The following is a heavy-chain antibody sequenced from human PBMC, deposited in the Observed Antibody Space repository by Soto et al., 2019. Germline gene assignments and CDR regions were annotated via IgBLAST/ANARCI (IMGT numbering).Heavy chain of an antibody. Sequence: PGGSLRLSCEVSGFTFSSYEMSWVRQAPGKGLECIAYISSSGSTTDHADSVKGRFTVSRDNAKNSLYLEMNSLRVEDSGIYYCAREENYYESSGYAGRYFDYWRQGALVTVSS. D-gene: IGHD3-22*01. J-gene: IGHJ4*02. CDR3: AREENYYESSGYAGRYFDY. CDR2: ISSSGSTT. V-gene: IGHV3-48*03. CDR1: GFTFSSYE.